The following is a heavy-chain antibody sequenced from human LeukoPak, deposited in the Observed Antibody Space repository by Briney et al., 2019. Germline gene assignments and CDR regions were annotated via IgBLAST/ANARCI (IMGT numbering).Heavy chain of an antibody. D-gene: IGHD3-10*01. CDR2: ISGSGGST. CDR3: AIPPMVRGSY. J-gene: IGHJ4*02. V-gene: IGHV3-23*01. Sequence: GESLRLSCAASGFTFSSYAMSWVRQAPGKGLEWVSAISGSGGSTYYADSVKGRFTISRDNSKNTLYLQMNSLRAEDTAVYYCAIPPMVRGSYWGQGTLVTVSS. CDR1: GFTFSSYA.